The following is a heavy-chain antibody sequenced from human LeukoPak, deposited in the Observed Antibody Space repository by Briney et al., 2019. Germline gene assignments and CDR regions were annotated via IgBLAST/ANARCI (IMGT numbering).Heavy chain of an antibody. CDR1: GGSISSSSYY. D-gene: IGHD1-26*01. CDR3: ASANYRYSGRYYEFDY. CDR2: IYYSGST. Sequence: SETLSPTCTVSGGSISSSSYYWGWIRQPPGKGLEWIGSIYYSGSTYYNPSLKSRVTISVDTSKNQFSLKLSSVTAADTAVYYCASANYRYSGRYYEFDYWGQGTLVTVSS. V-gene: IGHV4-39*07. J-gene: IGHJ4*02.